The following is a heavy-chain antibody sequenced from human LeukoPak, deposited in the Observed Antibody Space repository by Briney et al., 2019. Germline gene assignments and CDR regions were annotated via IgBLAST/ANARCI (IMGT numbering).Heavy chain of an antibody. D-gene: IGHD2-2*01. V-gene: IGHV3-30-3*01. J-gene: IGHJ4*02. CDR1: GFTFSSYA. CDR2: RSYDGSNK. CDR3: ARDSPFKVVPAAYPDY. Sequence: PGGSLRLSCAASGFTFSSYAMHWVRQAPGKGLEWVAVRSYDGSNKYYADSVKGRFTISRGNSKSTLYLQMNSLRAEDTAVYYCARDSPFKVVPAAYPDYWGQGTLVTVSS.